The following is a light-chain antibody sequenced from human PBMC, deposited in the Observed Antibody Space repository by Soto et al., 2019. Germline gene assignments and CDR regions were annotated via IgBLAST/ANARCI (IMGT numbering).Light chain of an antibody. V-gene: IGKV1-39*01. CDR2: AAS. CDR1: QSISSY. CDR3: QQSYSTPLT. J-gene: IGKJ4*01. Sequence: DIQMTQSPSSLSASVGDRVTITCRASQSISSYLNWYQQKPGKAPKLLSYAASSLQSGVPSRFSGSGSGTDFTLTISSLQPEDFETYYCQQSYSTPLTFGGGTKVYIK.